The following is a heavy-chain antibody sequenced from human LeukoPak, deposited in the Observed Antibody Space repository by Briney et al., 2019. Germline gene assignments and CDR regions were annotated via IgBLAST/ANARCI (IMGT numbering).Heavy chain of an antibody. J-gene: IGHJ4*02. CDR2: INPSGGST. CDR3: ARGVEGNYCDSSGYMV. Sequence: GASVTVSCKATGYTFTSYYMHWLRQAPGQGLAWMGLINPSGGSTSYAQKFQGRVTMTRDTSTSTVYMELSSLRSEDTAVYYCARGVEGNYCDSSGYMVWGQGTLVTVSS. CDR1: GYTFTSYY. V-gene: IGHV1-46*01. D-gene: IGHD3-22*01.